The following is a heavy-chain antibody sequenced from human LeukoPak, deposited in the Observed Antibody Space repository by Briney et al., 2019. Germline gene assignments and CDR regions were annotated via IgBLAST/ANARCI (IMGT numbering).Heavy chain of an antibody. CDR3: ARAKIEDIVVVPAAKNYYYYGMDV. CDR1: GGSFSGYY. Sequence: SETLSLTCAVYGGSFSGYYWSWICQPPGKGLEWIGEINHSGSTNYNPSLKSRVTISVDTSKNQFSLKLSSVTAADTAVYYCARAKIEDIVVVPAAKNYYYYGMDVWGQGTTVTVSS. J-gene: IGHJ6*02. D-gene: IGHD2-2*01. V-gene: IGHV4-34*01. CDR2: INHSGST.